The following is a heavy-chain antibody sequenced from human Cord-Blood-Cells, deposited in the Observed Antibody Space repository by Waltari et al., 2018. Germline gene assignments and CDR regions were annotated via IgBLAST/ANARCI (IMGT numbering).Heavy chain of an antibody. CDR1: GFTFSSYW. J-gene: IGHJ6*03. CDR2: IKQDGSEK. Sequence: EVQLVESGGGLVQPGGSLRLSCAASGFTFSSYWMSWVRQAPGKGLGWVANIKQDGSEKYYVDSVKGRVTISRDNAKNSLYLQMNSLRAEDTAVYYCAKEGDSSSWYGYYYYYMDVWGKGTTVTVSS. V-gene: IGHV3-7*01. D-gene: IGHD6-13*01. CDR3: AKEGDSSSWYGYYYYYMDV.